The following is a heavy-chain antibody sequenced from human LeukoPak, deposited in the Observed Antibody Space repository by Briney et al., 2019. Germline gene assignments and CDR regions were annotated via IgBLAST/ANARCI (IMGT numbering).Heavy chain of an antibody. CDR3: ASPEAYGSGSPSPPDY. CDR2: IRYDGSNK. CDR1: GFTFSSYG. V-gene: IGHV3-30*02. J-gene: IGHJ4*02. D-gene: IGHD3-10*01. Sequence: PGGSLRLSCAASGFTFSSYGMHWVRQAPGKGLEWVAFIRYDGSNKYYADSVKGRFTISRDNSKNTLYLQMNSLRAEDTAVYYCASPEAYGSGSPSPPDYWGQGTLVTVSS.